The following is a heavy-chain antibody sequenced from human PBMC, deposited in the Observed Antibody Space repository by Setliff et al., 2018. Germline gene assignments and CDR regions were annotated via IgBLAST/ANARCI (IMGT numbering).Heavy chain of an antibody. D-gene: IGHD3-16*02. V-gene: IGHV4-4*02. Sequence: WWSWVRQPPGKGLEWIGEIYHDGNPIYNPSAVHYTPSLKSRVTISVDTSKHQFSLKLSSVTAADTAVYYCARGTGVYDYVWGGYRSLLSWYFDYWGQGTLVTVSS. J-gene: IGHJ4*02. CDR2: IYHDGNP. CDR3: ARGTGVYDYVWGGYRSLLSWYFDY. CDR1: W.